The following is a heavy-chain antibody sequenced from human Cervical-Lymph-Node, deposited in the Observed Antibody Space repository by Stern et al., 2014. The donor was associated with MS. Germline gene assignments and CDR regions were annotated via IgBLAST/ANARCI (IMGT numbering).Heavy chain of an antibody. CDR1: GYMFSRYS. V-gene: IGHV1-46*03. Sequence: QVQLVQSGAEVKKPGASVKVSCKASGYMFSRYSVFWVRQAPGQGLEWMGIRAPCGDGANYAQSFRGRVTLTRDPSTSTDYLELRSLISEDTAVYYCARACSGGTCFHHGLDVWGQGTTVTVSS. CDR2: RAPCGDGA. CDR3: ARACSGGTCFHHGLDV. J-gene: IGHJ6*02. D-gene: IGHD2-15*01.